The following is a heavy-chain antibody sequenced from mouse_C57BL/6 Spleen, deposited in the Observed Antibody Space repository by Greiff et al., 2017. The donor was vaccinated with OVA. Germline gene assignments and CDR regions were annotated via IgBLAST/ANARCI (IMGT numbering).Heavy chain of an antibody. CDR2: IDPSDSYT. Sequence: QVQLQQPGAELVMPGASVKLSCKASGYTFTSYWMHWVKQRPGQGLEWIGEIDPSDSYTNYNQKFKGKSTLTVDKSSSTAYMQLSSLTSEDSAVYYCARREVGYCAMDYWGQGTSVTVSS. V-gene: IGHV1-69*01. CDR1: GYTFTSYW. CDR3: ARREVGYCAMDY. D-gene: IGHD1-1*02. J-gene: IGHJ4*01.